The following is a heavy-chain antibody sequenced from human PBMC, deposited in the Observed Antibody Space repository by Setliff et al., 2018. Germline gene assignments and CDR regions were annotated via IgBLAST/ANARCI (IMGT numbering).Heavy chain of an antibody. CDR2: IDPDGIGK. V-gene: IGHV3-7*01. CDR1: EFTFNKYW. Sequence: GGSLRLSCAASEFTFNKYWMTWVRQAPGKGLEWVANIDPDGIGKYYIDSVRGRFTISRDNAQKTLYLHMNNLRADDTAVYYCARGRHHDTLSGYIDFLGQGTLVTVSS. J-gene: IGHJ4*02. CDR3: ARGRHHDTLSGYIDF. D-gene: IGHD3-9*01.